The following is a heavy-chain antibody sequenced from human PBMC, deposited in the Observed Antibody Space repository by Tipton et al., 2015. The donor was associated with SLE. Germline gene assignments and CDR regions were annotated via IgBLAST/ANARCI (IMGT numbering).Heavy chain of an antibody. J-gene: IGHJ4*02. CDR1: GGSISSSSYY. D-gene: IGHD5-12*01. V-gene: IGHV4-39*01. CDR2: IYYSGST. CDR3: ARGGGYSGS. Sequence: TLSLTCTVSGGSISSSSYYWGWIRQPPGKGLEWIGSIYYSGSTYYNPSLKSRVTISVDTSKNQFSLKLSSGTAADTAVYYCARGGGYSGSWGQGTLVTVSS.